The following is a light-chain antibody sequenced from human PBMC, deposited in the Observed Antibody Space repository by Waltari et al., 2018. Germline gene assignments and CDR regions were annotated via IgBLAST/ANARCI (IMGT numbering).Light chain of an antibody. CDR2: VTS. J-gene: IGKJ2*01. CDR1: KSVGNN. V-gene: IGKV3D-15*01. CDR3: QQYNEWPYT. Sequence: ETIMTQSTATLSVSPGETATLSCRASKSVGNNVAWFQQTPGQAPRLLIYVTSSRSTNIPGRFFGAGAGTDFTLTISGLQSEDFGVYYCQQYNEWPYTFGQGTKVDLK.